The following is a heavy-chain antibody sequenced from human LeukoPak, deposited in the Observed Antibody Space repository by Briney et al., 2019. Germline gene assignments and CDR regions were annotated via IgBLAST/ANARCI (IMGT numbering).Heavy chain of an antibody. D-gene: IGHD4-23*01. CDR3: ARAGYGGTLCYFDY. Sequence: PGGSLRLSCAASGFTFDDYGMSWVRQAPGKGLEWVSGINWNGGSTGYADSVKGRFTISRDNAKNSLYLQMNSLRAEDTALYYCARAGYGGTLCYFDYWGQGTLVTVSS. CDR2: INWNGGST. CDR1: GFTFDDYG. J-gene: IGHJ4*03. V-gene: IGHV3-20*04.